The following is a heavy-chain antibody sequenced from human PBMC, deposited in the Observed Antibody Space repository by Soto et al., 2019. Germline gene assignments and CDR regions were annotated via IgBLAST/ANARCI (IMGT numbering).Heavy chain of an antibody. CDR3: ARYLRPPHGYSYGYFDY. Sequence: QVQLQESGPGLVKPSQTLSLTCTVSGGSISSGGYYWSWIRQHPGKGLEWIGYIYYSGSTYYNPSLNSRVTISVDTSKNQFSLKLSSVTAADTAVYYCARYLRPPHGYSYGYFDYWGQGTLVTVSS. CDR2: IYYSGST. V-gene: IGHV4-31*03. J-gene: IGHJ4*02. D-gene: IGHD5-18*01. CDR1: GGSISSGGYY.